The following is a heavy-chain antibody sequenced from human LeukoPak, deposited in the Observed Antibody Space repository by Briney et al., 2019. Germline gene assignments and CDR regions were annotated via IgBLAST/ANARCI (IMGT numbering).Heavy chain of an antibody. J-gene: IGHJ4*02. V-gene: IGHV4-4*08. D-gene: IGHD6-19*01. Sequence: PPETLSLTCTVSGGHIDSFFWNWIRQPPGKGLEWIGYIDNSGSTKYSPSLKSRITMSRDTSKKQFSLKLTSVTAADTAMYYCASGAGWLIDYWGQGTLVSVSS. CDR2: IDNSGST. CDR3: ASGAGWLIDY. CDR1: GGHIDSFF.